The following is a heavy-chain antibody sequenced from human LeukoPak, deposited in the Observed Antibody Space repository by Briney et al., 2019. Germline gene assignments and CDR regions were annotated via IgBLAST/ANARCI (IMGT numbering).Heavy chain of an antibody. J-gene: IGHJ3*02. CDR1: GFTFDDYA. CDR3: AKEMATYDAFDI. D-gene: IGHD5-24*01. CDR2: ISWNSGSI. V-gene: IGHV3-9*03. Sequence: GGSLRLSCAASGFTFDDYAMHWVRQAPGKGLEWVSGISWNSGSIGYADSVKGRFTISRDNAKNSLYLQMNSLRAEDMALYYCAKEMATYDAFDIWGQGTMVTVSS.